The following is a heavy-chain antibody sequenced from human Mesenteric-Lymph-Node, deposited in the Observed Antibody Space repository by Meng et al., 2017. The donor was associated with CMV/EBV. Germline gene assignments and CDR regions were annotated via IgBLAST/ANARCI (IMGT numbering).Heavy chain of an antibody. D-gene: IGHD3-10*01. CDR1: GGSFSSYY. J-gene: IGHJ4*02. CDR3: ARRYDSGKYYFDH. CDR2: INQSGST. V-gene: IGHV4-34*01. Sequence: GSLRLSCAVYGGSFSSYYWSWIRQPPGKGLEWIGEINQSGSTNYNPSLKSRVTISVDTSKNQFSLKLTSVTAADTAVYYCARRYDSGKYYFDHWGQGTLVTVSS.